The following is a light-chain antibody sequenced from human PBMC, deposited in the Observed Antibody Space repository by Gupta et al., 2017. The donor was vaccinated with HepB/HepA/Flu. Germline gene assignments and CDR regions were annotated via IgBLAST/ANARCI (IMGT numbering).Light chain of an antibody. Sequence: DIQKTKSSPSLSASVGDRVTITCRASQSISSYLNWYQQKPGKAPKLLIYAASSLQSGVPSRFSGSGSGTDFTLTISSLQPEDFSTYYCQQSYSTPKAFGQGTKVEIK. CDR1: QSISSY. J-gene: IGKJ1*01. CDR3: QQSYSTPKA. CDR2: AAS. V-gene: IGKV1-39*01.